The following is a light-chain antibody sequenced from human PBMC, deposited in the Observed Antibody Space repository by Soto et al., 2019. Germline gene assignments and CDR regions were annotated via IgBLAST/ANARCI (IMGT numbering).Light chain of an antibody. CDR1: DSNLGKNF. J-gene: IGLJ3*02. CDR3: GTWDTSLFVWM. Sequence: QSVLTQPHSVSAAPGQKVIISCSGSDSNLGKNFVSWYQHFPGTAPKLIIYDNDKRPAGIPDRFSGSRSDTSATLGITGLQTWDEADYYCGTWDTSLFVWMFGGGTKLTVL. V-gene: IGLV1-51*01. CDR2: DND.